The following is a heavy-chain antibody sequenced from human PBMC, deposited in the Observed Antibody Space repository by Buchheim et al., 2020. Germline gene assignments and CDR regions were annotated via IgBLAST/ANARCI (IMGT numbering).Heavy chain of an antibody. V-gene: IGHV3-23*01. CDR1: GFTFSSYA. CDR2: ISGSGGST. D-gene: IGHD3-9*01. Sequence: EVQLLESGGGLVQPGGSLRLSCAASGFTFSSYAMSWVRQAPGQGLEWVSAISGSGGSTYYADSVKGRFTSSRANTNNTLYLKVNSRRAEDTAVYYCANDPNYDILTGYYSYWGQGTL. J-gene: IGHJ4*02. CDR3: ANDPNYDILTGYYSY.